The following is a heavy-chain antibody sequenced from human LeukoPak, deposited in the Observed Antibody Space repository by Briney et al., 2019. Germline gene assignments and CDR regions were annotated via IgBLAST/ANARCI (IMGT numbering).Heavy chain of an antibody. V-gene: IGHV3-53*01. CDR3: ATEKPVAGTFLDY. D-gene: IGHD6-19*01. CDR1: GFTSNY. Sequence: GGSLRLSCAASGFTSNYMSWVRQAPGKRLEWVSVIYSGGSTDYAGPVRGRFTISRDKSKNTTYLQMNNMRAEDTAVYYCATEKPVAGTFLDYWGQGTLVIVSS. J-gene: IGHJ4*02. CDR2: IYSGGST.